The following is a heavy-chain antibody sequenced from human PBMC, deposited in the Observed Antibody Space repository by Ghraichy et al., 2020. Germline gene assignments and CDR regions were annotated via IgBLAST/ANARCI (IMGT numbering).Heavy chain of an antibody. D-gene: IGHD2-21*02. CDR1: GGSFSGYY. CDR2: INHSGST. J-gene: IGHJ4*02. CDR3: ARWGGIVVVTAGATGGYDY. V-gene: IGHV4-34*01. Sequence: SETLSLTCAVYGGSFSGYYWSWIRQPPGKGLEWIGEINHSGSTNYNPSLKSRVTISVDTSKNQFSLKLSSVTAADTAVYYCARWGGIVVVTAGATGGYDYWGQGTLVTVSS.